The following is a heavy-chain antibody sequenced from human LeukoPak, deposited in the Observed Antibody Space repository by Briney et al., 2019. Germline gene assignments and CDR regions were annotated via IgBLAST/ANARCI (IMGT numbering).Heavy chain of an antibody. Sequence: PSETLSLTCTVSGYSISSGYYWGWIRQPPGKGLEWIGRIYHSGSTYYNPSLKSRVTISVDTSKNQFSLKLSSVTAADTAVYYCATGVHGIAAAGDYYFDYWGQGTLVTVSS. V-gene: IGHV4-38-2*02. CDR1: GYSISSGYY. D-gene: IGHD6-13*01. J-gene: IGHJ4*02. CDR2: IYHSGST. CDR3: ATGVHGIAAAGDYYFDY.